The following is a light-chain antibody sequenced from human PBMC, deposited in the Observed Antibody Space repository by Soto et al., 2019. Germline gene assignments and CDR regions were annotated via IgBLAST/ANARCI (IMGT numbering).Light chain of an antibody. Sequence: DIQTTQSPSTLSGSVGDRVTLTCRASQSISSWLAWYQQKPGKAPKLLIYKASTLKSGVPSRFSGSGSGTEFTLTISSLQPDDFAAYYCQHYNSYSEAFGQGTKVELK. CDR1: QSISSW. V-gene: IGKV1-5*03. CDR2: KAS. CDR3: QHYNSYSEA. J-gene: IGKJ1*01.